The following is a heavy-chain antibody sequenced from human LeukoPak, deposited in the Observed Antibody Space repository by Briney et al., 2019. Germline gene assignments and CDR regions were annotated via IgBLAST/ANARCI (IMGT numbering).Heavy chain of an antibody. CDR1: GYTFTGYY. D-gene: IGHD4-17*01. CDR3: ARGLDYGDYADRAPLSFDY. CDR2: INPNSDFT. Sequence: GASVKVSCKASGYTFTGYYMHWVRQAPGQGLEWMGWINPNSDFTNYAQKLQGRVTMTTDTSTSTAYMELRSLRSDDTAVYYCARGLDYGDYADRAPLSFDYWGQGTLVTVSS. J-gene: IGHJ4*02. V-gene: IGHV1-2*02.